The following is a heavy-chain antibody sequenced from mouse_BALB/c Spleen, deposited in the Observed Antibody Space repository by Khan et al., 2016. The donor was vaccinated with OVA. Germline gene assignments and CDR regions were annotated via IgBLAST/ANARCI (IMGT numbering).Heavy chain of an antibody. D-gene: IGHD2-14*01. J-gene: IGHJ3*01. CDR2: INNKNDNT. CDR3: ARGYDFFAY. V-gene: IGHV1-26*01. CDR1: GYSFTAYY. Sequence: VQLKQSGPDLVKTGASVKISCKASGYSFTAYYMNWVKMSHGKSLECIGRINNKNDNTNYNQKFKGKDILTVDTSSSTAYMELRSLTSEDSAVYFCARGYDFFAYWGQGTLVTVSA.